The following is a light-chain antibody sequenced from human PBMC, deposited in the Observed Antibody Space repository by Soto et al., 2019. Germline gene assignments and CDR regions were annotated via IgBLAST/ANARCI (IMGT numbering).Light chain of an antibody. J-gene: IGKJ1*01. CDR2: GAS. V-gene: IGKV3-20*01. Sequence: EIVLTQSPGTLSVSPGERATLSCWASQSVSSSFVAWYQQKPGQAPRLLIYGASSRAAGIPDRFSGSGSGTDFTLTISRLEPEDFAVYHCQQHGSSPTFGQGTKVQIK. CDR1: QSVSSSF. CDR3: QQHGSSPT.